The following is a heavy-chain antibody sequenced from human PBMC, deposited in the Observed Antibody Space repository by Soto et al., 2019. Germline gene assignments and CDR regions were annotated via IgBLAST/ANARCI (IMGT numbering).Heavy chain of an antibody. D-gene: IGHD2-2*01. CDR2: INHSGST. J-gene: IGHJ5*02. Sequence: SETLSLTCAVYGGSFSGYYWSWIRQPPGKGLEWIGEINHSGSTNYNPSLKSRVTISVDTSKNQFSLKLSSVTAADTAVYYCARMRIGPAARNNWFDPWGQGTLVTVSS. CDR1: GGSFSGYY. CDR3: ARMRIGPAARNNWFDP. V-gene: IGHV4-34*01.